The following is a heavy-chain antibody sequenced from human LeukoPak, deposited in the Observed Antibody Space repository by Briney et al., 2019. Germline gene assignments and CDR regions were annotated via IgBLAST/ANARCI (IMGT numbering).Heavy chain of an antibody. CDR1: GYTFTSYG. V-gene: IGHV1-18*01. J-gene: IGHJ4*02. CDR2: ISAYNGNT. Sequence: GASVKVSCKASGYTFTSYGISWVRQAPGQGLEWMGWISAYNGNTNYVQKLRGRVTMTTDTSTSTAYMELRSLRSDDTAVYYCARDPEPYYYGSGSYYYFDYWGQGTLVTVSS. D-gene: IGHD3-10*01. CDR3: ARDPEPYYYGSGSYYYFDY.